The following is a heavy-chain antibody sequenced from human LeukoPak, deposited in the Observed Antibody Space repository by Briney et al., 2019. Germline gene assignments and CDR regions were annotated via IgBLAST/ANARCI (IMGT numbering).Heavy chain of an antibody. Sequence: PSQPLSLTCTVSGASFSSGDQYWNWIRQRPGEGLEWIGSIHPSGALYNNPSLESRVTISIDTSKNQFSLNLNSVTAADTAVYFCSRGLDSRKLGYWGQGTLVTVSS. J-gene: IGHJ4*02. CDR2: IHPSGAL. CDR3: SRGLDSRKLGY. D-gene: IGHD3-22*01. V-gene: IGHV4-31*03. CDR1: GASFSSGDQY.